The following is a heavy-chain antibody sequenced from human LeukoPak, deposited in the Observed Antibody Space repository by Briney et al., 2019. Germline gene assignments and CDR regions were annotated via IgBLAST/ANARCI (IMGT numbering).Heavy chain of an antibody. CDR1: GFTFSSYE. J-gene: IGHJ4*02. D-gene: IGHD3-22*01. CDR3: ARVRGYYYDSSGYFVDY. CDR2: ISSSGSTI. V-gene: IGHV3-48*03. Sequence: GSLRLSCAASGFTFSSYEMNWVRQAPGKGLEWVSYISSSGSTIYYADSVKGRFTISRDNAKNSLYLQMNSLRAEDTAVYYCARVRGYYYDSSGYFVDYWGQGTLVTVSS.